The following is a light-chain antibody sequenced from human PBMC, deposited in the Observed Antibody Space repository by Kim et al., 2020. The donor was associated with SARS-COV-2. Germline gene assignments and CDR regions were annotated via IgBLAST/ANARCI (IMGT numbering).Light chain of an antibody. J-gene: IGKJ5*01. V-gene: IGKV3-15*01. Sequence: EIVMTQSPATLSVSPGERATLSCRASQSVSSNLAWYQQKPGQAPRLLIYGASTRATGIPARFSGSGSGTEFTLTISSLQSEDFAVYYCQQYNNWPPSNTFGQGTRLES. CDR1: QSVSSN. CDR2: GAS. CDR3: QQYNNWPPSNT.